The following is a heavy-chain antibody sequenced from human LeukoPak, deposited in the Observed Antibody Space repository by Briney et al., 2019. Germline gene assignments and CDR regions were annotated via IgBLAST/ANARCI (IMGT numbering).Heavy chain of an antibody. Sequence: ASVKVSCKASGYTFTGYYMRWVRQAPGQGLEWMGWINPNSGGTNYAQKFQGWVTMTRDTSISTAYMELSRLRSDDTAVYYCARGDYDILTGFDYWGQGTLVTVSS. CDR3: ARGDYDILTGFDY. J-gene: IGHJ4*02. CDR2: INPNSGGT. D-gene: IGHD3-9*01. V-gene: IGHV1-2*04. CDR1: GYTFTGYY.